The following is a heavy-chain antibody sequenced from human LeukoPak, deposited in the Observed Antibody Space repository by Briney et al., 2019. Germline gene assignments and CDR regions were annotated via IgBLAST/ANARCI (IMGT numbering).Heavy chain of an antibody. CDR1: GYTLTELS. J-gene: IGHJ4*02. CDR3: ATLSPDTAMDFDGFDY. Sequence: ASVKVSCKVSGYTLTELSMHWVRQDPGKGLEWMGGFDPEDGETIYAQKFQGRVTMTEDTSTDTAYMELSSLRSEDTAVYYCATLSPDTAMDFDGFDYWGQGTLVTVSS. D-gene: IGHD5-18*01. CDR2: FDPEDGET. V-gene: IGHV1-24*01.